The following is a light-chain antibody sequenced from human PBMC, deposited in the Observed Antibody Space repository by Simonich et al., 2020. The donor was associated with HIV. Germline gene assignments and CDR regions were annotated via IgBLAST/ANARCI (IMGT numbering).Light chain of an antibody. CDR1: QSVTSY. Sequence: EIVLTQYPATLSLSPGERATLSCRASQSVTSYLAWYQHKPGQAPRLLIYDASNRATGIPARFSGSGSGTDFTLTISSLEPEDFAIYYCQQRSHWPTFGQGTKVEIK. CDR2: DAS. V-gene: IGKV3-11*01. J-gene: IGKJ1*01. CDR3: QQRSHWPT.